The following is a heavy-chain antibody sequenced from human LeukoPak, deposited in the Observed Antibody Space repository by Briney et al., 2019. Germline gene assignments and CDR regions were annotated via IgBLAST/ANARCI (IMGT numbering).Heavy chain of an antibody. Sequence: SVKVCCKASGGTFSSYAISWVRQAPGQGLEWMGGIIPIFGTAKYAHKYQGRGTITTDESTSTAYMELSSLRSEDTAVYYCARASGYGTPGPLWYWGQGTLVTVSS. V-gene: IGHV1-69*05. CDR3: ARASGYGTPGPLWY. CDR1: GGTFSSYA. CDR2: IIPIFGTA. D-gene: IGHD5-12*01. J-gene: IGHJ4*02.